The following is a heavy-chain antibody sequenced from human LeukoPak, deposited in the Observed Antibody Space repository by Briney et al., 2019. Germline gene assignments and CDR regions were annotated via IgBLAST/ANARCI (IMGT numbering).Heavy chain of an antibody. D-gene: IGHD3-22*01. CDR3: ARGIEYYYDSSGYYYGHSDLEPYDY. J-gene: IGHJ4*02. Sequence: ASVKVSCKASGYTFTSYGISWVRQAPGQGLEWMGWISAYNGNTNYAQKLQGRVTMTTDTSTSTAYMELRSLRSDDTAVYYCARGIEYYYDSSGYYYGHSDLEPYDYWGQGTLVTVSS. V-gene: IGHV1-18*01. CDR2: ISAYNGNT. CDR1: GYTFTSYG.